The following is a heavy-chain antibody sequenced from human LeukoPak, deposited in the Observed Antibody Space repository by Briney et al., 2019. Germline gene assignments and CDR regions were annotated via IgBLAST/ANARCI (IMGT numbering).Heavy chain of an antibody. CDR3: ARDVVVTGFDY. V-gene: IGHV3-30*03. Sequence: GRTLRLSCAASGFTFSSYGMHWVRQAPGKGLEWVAVISYDGSNKYYADSVEGRFTISRDNSKNTLYLQMNSLRAEDTAVYYCARDVVVTGFDYWGQGTLVTVSS. CDR2: ISYDGSNK. CDR1: GFTFSSYG. D-gene: IGHD2-15*01. J-gene: IGHJ4*02.